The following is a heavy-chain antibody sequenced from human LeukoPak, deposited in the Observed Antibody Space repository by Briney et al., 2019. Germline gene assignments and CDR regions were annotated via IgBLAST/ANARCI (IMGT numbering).Heavy chain of an antibody. D-gene: IGHD4-17*01. CDR2: ISWNSGSI. J-gene: IGHJ6*03. CDR1: GFTFDDYA. CDR3: AKDVTRMSYYYMDV. Sequence: GGSLRLSCAAPGFTFDDYAMHWVRQAPGKGLEWVSGISWNSGSIGYADSVKGRFTISRDNAKNSLYLQMNSLRAEDMALYYCAKDVTRMSYYYMDVWGKGTTVTASS. V-gene: IGHV3-9*03.